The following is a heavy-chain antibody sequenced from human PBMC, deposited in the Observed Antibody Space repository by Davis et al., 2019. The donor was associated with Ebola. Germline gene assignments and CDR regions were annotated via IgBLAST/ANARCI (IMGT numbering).Heavy chain of an antibody. CDR2: ISSSSSTI. V-gene: IGHV3-48*02. CDR1: GFTFSSYS. J-gene: IGHJ6*02. CDR3: AREAGLEWLLYESFYYYGMDV. D-gene: IGHD3-3*01. Sequence: PGGSLRLSCAASGFTFSSYSMNWVRQAPGKGLEWVSYISSSSSTIYYADSVKGRFTISRDNAKNSLYLQMNSLRDEDTAVYYCAREAGLEWLLYESFYYYGMDVWGQGTTVTVSS.